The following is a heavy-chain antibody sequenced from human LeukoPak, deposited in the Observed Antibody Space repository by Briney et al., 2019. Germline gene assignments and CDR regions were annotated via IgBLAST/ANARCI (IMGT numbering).Heavy chain of an antibody. CDR2: IYTSGST. CDR1: GGSISSGSYY. CDR3: ARGFGHNDY. V-gene: IGHV4-61*02. D-gene: IGHD3-10*01. J-gene: IGHJ4*02. Sequence: SQTLSLTCTVSGGSISSGSYYWSWIRQPAGKGLEWIGRIYTSGSTNYNPSLKSRVTISVDTSKNQFSLKLSSVTAGDTAVYYCARGFGHNDYWGQGTLVTVSS.